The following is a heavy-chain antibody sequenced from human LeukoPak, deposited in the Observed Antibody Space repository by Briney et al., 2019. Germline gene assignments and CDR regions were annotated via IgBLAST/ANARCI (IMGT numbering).Heavy chain of an antibody. D-gene: IGHD2-15*01. Sequence: YYWGWIRQPPGKGREWTGSIYNSGATYYNPSLKSRVIISVDTSKNQLSLRLKSVTATDTAVYFCARSFPMSTAVVASALWGWFDPWGQGTPVTVSS. CDR1: YY. CDR3: ARSFPMSTAVVASALWGWFDP. CDR2: IYNSGAT. J-gene: IGHJ5*02. V-gene: IGHV4-39*01.